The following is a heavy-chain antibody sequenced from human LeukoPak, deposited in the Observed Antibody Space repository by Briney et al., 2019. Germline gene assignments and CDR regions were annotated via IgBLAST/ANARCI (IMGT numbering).Heavy chain of an antibody. J-gene: IGHJ6*02. CDR2: IYPGDSDT. Sequence: GESLKISCKGSGYSFTSYRIGWVRQMPGKGLEWMGIIYPGDSDTRYSPSFQGQVTISADKSISTAYLQWSSLKASDTAMYYCARLPRGVSYYYYGMDVWGQGTTVTVSS. D-gene: IGHD3-10*01. CDR3: ARLPRGVSYYYYGMDV. V-gene: IGHV5-51*01. CDR1: GYSFTSYR.